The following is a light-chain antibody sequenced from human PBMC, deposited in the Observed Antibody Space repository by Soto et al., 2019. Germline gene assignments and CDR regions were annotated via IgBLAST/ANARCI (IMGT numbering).Light chain of an antibody. CDR1: DSNIGKYA. CDR2: GDY. CDR3: AAWDDSLNGHLV. V-gene: IGLV1-44*01. Sequence: QSVLTQPPSASGTPGQRVTLSCSGSDSNIGKYAVNWYQQLPGTAPKLLIFGDYQRPSGIPDRFSGSKSGTSASLAISGLQSEDEAVYYCAAWDDSLNGHLVFGGGTKLTVL. J-gene: IGLJ3*02.